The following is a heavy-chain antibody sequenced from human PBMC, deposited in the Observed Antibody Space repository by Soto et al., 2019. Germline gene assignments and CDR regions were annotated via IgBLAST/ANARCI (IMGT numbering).Heavy chain of an antibody. CDR1: GDSINNSY. J-gene: IGHJ4*02. CDR2: IYYTGTT. V-gene: IGHV4-59*01. CDR3: AKYRRTEAEGFTLDY. D-gene: IGHD6-13*01. Sequence: SETLSLTCAVSGDSINNSYWSWIRQPPGKRLEWIGNIYYTGTTTYNPSLESRVTMSVDTSKNQFSLKLNSVDAADTAVHYCAKYRRTEAEGFTLDYWGRGXLGTV.